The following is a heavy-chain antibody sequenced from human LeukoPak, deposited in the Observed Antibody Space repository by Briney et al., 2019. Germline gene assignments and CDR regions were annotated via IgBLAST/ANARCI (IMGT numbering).Heavy chain of an antibody. V-gene: IGHV3-53*04. D-gene: IGHD4-17*01. CDR1: EFTVSSNY. J-gene: IGHJ4*02. CDR3: ATIGGDYVSFDN. CDR2: IYSGGST. Sequence: PGGSLRLSCAASEFTVSSNYVSWVRQAPGKGLEWVSVIYSGGSTYYADSVKGRFTISRHNSKNTLYLQMNSLRGEDTAVYYCATIGGDYVSFDNWGQGTLVTVTS.